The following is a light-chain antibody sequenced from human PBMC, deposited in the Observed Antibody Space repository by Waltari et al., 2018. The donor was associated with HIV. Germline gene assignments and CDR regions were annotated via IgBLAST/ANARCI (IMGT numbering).Light chain of an antibody. J-gene: IGLJ2*01. CDR1: SSDVGGFNY. V-gene: IGLV2-14*01. Sequence: QSALTQTASVSGSPGQSITIPCTGTSSDVGGFNYVSWYQQHPGKAPKLMIYEVSNRPSGVSNRFSGSKSGNTASLTISGLQAEDEANYYCSSYTSSSFVVFGGGTKLTVL. CDR2: EVS. CDR3: SSYTSSSFVV.